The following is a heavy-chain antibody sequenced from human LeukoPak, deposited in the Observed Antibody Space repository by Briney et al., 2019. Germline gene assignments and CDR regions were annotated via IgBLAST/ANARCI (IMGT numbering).Heavy chain of an antibody. CDR3: ARGVSYYYDNSGHPGWYFDL. J-gene: IGHJ2*01. CDR2: IRTTGDT. CDR1: GFTFNYYD. D-gene: IGHD3-22*01. Sequence: PGRSLRLSCAASGFTFNYYDMHWVRQAPGKRLEWVSAIRTTGDTHYPDSVKGRFAMSREDAKNSVHLQMNTLRAGDTAVYYCARGVSYYYDNSGHPGWYFDLWGRGTLVTVSS. V-gene: IGHV3-13*01.